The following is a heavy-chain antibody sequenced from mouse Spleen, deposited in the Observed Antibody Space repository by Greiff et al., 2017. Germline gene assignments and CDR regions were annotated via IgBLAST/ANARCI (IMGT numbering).Heavy chain of an antibody. CDR2: ILPGSGST. CDR3: AREDYYGSSYRAWFAY. J-gene: IGHJ3*01. Sequence: QVQLQQSGAELMKPGASVKLSCKATGYTFTGYWIEWVKQRPGHGLEWIGEILPGSGSTNYNEKFKGKATFTADTSSNTAYMQLSSLTTEDSAIYYCAREDYYGSSYRAWFAYWGQGTLVTVSA. D-gene: IGHD1-1*01. V-gene: IGHV1-9*01. CDR1: GYTFTGYW.